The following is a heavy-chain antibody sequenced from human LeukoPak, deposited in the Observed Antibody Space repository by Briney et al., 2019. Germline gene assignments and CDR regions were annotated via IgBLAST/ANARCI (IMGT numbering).Heavy chain of an antibody. CDR2: IYTGGTT. Sequence: GGSLRLSCAASGFSVTSNHMNWVRQAPGKGLEWVSIIYTGGTTHYADSLNDRFTISRDDSINTLYLQMNSLRAEDTAVYYCARDSSSYYFDSWGQGTLVTVSS. CDR3: ARDSSSYYFDS. V-gene: IGHV3-66*01. CDR1: GFSVTSNH. D-gene: IGHD6-6*01. J-gene: IGHJ4*02.